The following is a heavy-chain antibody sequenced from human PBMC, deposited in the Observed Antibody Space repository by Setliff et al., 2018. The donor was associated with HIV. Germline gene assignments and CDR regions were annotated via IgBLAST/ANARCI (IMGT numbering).Heavy chain of an antibody. Sequence: PGGSLRLSCEASGLTLRSYAMYWVRQAPGKGLEWVAGISGAGATTYYADSVKGRFTISRDNSKDTLYLQMNSLRAEDTAVYYCARLSGGMVPNYWGQGTLVTVSS. CDR2: ISGAGATT. CDR1: GLTLRSYA. J-gene: IGHJ4*02. CDR3: ARLSGGMVPNY. D-gene: IGHD3-10*01. V-gene: IGHV3-23*01.